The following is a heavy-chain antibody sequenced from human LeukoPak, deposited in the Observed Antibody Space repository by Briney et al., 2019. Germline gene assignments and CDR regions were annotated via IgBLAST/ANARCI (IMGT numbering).Heavy chain of an antibody. D-gene: IGHD4-17*01. CDR1: GFTFSSYS. CDR2: ISSSSTI. Sequence: GGSLRLSCAASGFTFSSYSMNWVRQAPGKGLEWVSYISSSSTIYYADSVKGRFTISRDNAKNSLYLQMNSLRAEDTAVYYCARVTTVTSPFDYWGQGTLVTVSS. J-gene: IGHJ4*02. V-gene: IGHV3-48*01. CDR3: ARVTTVTSPFDY.